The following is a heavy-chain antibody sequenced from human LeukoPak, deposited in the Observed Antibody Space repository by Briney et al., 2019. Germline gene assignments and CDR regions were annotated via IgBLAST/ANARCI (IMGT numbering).Heavy chain of an antibody. CDR2: ISSSSSYI. D-gene: IGHD1-26*01. CDR1: GFTFSSYS. Sequence: GGSLRLSCAASGFTFSSYSMNWVRQAPGKGLEWVSSISSSSSYIYYADSVKGRFTISRDNSKNTVYLQMNGLRVEDTALYYCTKAWAADYWGQGTLVTVSS. CDR3: TKAWAADY. V-gene: IGHV3-21*04. J-gene: IGHJ4*02.